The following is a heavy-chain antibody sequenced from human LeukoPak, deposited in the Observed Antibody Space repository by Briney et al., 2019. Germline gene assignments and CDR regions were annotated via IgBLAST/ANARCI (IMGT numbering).Heavy chain of an antibody. CDR3: ARDNPYYGMDV. J-gene: IGHJ6*02. CDR1: GFTFSSYW. Sequence: GGSLRLSCAASGFTFSSYWMHWVRQAPGKGPVWVSRINSDGSSTSYADSVKGRFTISRDNAKNTLYLQMNSLRAEDTAVYYCARDNPYYGMDVWGQGTTVTVSS. V-gene: IGHV3-74*01. CDR2: INSDGSST.